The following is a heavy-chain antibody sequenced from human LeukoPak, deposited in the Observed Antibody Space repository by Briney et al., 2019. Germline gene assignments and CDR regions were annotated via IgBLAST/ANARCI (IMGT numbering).Heavy chain of an antibody. CDR2: ISAYNGNT. V-gene: IGHV1-18*01. CDR1: GGTFSSYG. CDR3: ARGPTMYSSGWYGDY. J-gene: IGHJ4*02. D-gene: IGHD6-19*01. Sequence: GASVKVSCKASGGTFSSYGISWVRQAPGQGLEWMGWISAYNGNTNYAQKLQGRVTMTTDTSTSTAYMELRSLRSDDTAVYYCARGPTMYSSGWYGDYWGQGTLVTVSS.